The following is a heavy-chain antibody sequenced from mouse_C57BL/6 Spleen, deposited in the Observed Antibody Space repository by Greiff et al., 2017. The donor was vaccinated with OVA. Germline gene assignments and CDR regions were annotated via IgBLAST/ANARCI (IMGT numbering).Heavy chain of an antibody. CDR1: GFTFSSYA. CDR3: AREEGSAYYFDY. CDR2: ISDGGSYT. Sequence: EVNLVESGGGLVKPGGSLKLSCAASGFTFSSYAMSWVRQTPEKRLEWVATISDGGSYTYYPDNVKGRFTISRDNAKNNLYLQMSHLKSEDTAMYYCAREEGSAYYFDYWGQGTTLTVSS. D-gene: IGHD1-1*02. V-gene: IGHV5-4*01. J-gene: IGHJ2*01.